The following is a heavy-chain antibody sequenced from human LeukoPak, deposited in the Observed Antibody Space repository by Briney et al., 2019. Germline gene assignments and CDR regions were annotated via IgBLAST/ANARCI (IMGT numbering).Heavy chain of an antibody. CDR2: INPSGGST. J-gene: IGHJ6*02. CDR1: GYTFTSYY. CDR3: ARERRYCSGGSCPHGMDV. V-gene: IGHV1-46*01. D-gene: IGHD2-15*01. Sequence: GASVKVSCKASGYTFTSYYMHWVRQAPGQGLKWMGIINPSGGSTSHAQKFQGRVTMTRDTSTSTVYMELSSLRSDDTAVYYCARERRYCSGGSCPHGMDVWGQGTTVTVSS.